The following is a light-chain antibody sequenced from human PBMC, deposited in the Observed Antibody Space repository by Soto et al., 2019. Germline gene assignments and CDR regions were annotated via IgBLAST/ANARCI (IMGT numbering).Light chain of an antibody. Sequence: DIQMTQSPSSLSAAMGDRVTITCRASQDIKNYLNWYQHKPGAAPKLLIFGSSNLESGVPARFSGRGAGTEFNFSISSLQREDFATDYCQQGYSTTPITFGQGTRVDIK. J-gene: IGKJ5*01. V-gene: IGKV1-39*01. CDR2: GSS. CDR1: QDIKNY. CDR3: QQGYSTTPIT.